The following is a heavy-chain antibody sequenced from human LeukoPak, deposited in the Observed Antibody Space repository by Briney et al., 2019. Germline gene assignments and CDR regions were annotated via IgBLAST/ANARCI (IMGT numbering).Heavy chain of an antibody. CDR3: ATTYYYGSGTRYYFDY. V-gene: IGHV3-53*01. Sequence: PGGSLRLSCAASGFTVSSNYMSWVRQAPGKGLEWVSVIYSGGSTYYADSVKGRFTISRDNSKNTLYLQMNSPRAEDTAVYYCATTYYYGSGTRYYFDYWGQGTLVTVSS. CDR2: IYSGGST. D-gene: IGHD3-10*01. CDR1: GFTVSSNY. J-gene: IGHJ4*02.